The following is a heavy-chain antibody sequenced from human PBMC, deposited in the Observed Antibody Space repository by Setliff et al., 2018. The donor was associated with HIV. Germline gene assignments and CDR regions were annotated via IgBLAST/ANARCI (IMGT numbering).Heavy chain of an antibody. CDR2: IRYDGSNK. CDR1: GLTFSSYW. Sequence: GGSLRLSCAASGLTFSSYWMSWVRQAPGKGLEWVAFIRYDGSNKYYADSVKGRFTISRDNSKNTLYLQMNSLRAEDTAVYYCATIVESSGYHGGNYFDFWGRGSLVTVSS. CDR3: ATIVESSGYHGGNYFDF. J-gene: IGHJ4*02. V-gene: IGHV3-30*02. D-gene: IGHD3-22*01.